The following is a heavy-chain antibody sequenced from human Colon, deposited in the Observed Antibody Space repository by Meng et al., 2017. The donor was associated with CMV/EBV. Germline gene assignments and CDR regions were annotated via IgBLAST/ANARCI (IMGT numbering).Heavy chain of an antibody. CDR3: AKDRAARPNGYFDF. CDR1: EFTVSSNY. J-gene: IGHJ4*01. Sequence: GESLKISCAASEFTVSSNYMSWVRRAPGKGLEWVSAVSGSGGSTYYADSVKGRFSISRDNSKNTLYLQMIDLRVEDTAVYYCAKDRAARPNGYFDFWGHGTLVTVSS. CDR2: VSGSGGST. D-gene: IGHD6-6*01. V-gene: IGHV3-23*01.